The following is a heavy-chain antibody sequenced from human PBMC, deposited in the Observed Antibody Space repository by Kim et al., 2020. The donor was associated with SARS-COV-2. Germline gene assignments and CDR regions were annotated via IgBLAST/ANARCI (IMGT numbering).Heavy chain of an antibody. D-gene: IGHD3-9*01. CDR2: IYYSGST. CDR1: GGSISSSSYY. Sequence: SETLSLTCTVSGGSISSSSYYWGWIRQPPGKGLEWIGSIYYSGSTYYNPSLKSRVTISVDTSKNQFSLKLSSVTAADTAVYYCARVAPPYDILTGVDYWGQGTLVTVSS. CDR3: ARVAPPYDILTGVDY. V-gene: IGHV4-39*07. J-gene: IGHJ4*02.